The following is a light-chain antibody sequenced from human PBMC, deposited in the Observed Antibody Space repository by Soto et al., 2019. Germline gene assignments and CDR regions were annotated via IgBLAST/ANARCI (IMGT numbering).Light chain of an antibody. Sequence: DIPMTQSPSTLSVSVGDRVTISCRASQSISSWLAWYQQKPGKAPKLLIYKASSLESGVPSRFSGSGSGTEFTLTISSLQPDDFATYYCQQYNSYRWTFGQGTKVEIK. CDR2: KAS. J-gene: IGKJ1*01. CDR1: QSISSW. CDR3: QQYNSYRWT. V-gene: IGKV1-5*03.